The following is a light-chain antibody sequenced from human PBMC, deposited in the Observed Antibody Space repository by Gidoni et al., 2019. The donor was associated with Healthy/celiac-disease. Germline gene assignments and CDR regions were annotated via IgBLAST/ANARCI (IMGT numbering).Light chain of an antibody. Sequence: DIQMTQSPSSLSASVGDRVTITCRASRSISSYLNWYQQKPGKAPKVLIYAASSLQSGVPSRFSGSGSGTDFTLTISSLQPEDFATYYCQQSYSTPLTFGGXTKVEIK. CDR2: AAS. J-gene: IGKJ4*01. V-gene: IGKV1-39*01. CDR3: QQSYSTPLT. CDR1: RSISSY.